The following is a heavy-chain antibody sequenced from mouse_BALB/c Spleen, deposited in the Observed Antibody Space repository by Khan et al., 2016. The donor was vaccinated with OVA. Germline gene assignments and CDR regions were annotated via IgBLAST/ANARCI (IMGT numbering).Heavy chain of an antibody. J-gene: IGHJ3*01. CDR1: GFTFSTYG. CDR3: ARLAYYYNSEGFAY. V-gene: IGHV5-6*01. Sequence: EVELVESGGDFVRPGGSLKLSCAASGFTFSTYGMSWVRQTPDKRLEWVATINTGGAYTYYPDSVKGRFTISRDNAKHTLYLQLSSLKSEDTAIYYCARLAYYYNSEGFAYWGQGTLVTVSA. D-gene: IGHD1-1*01. CDR2: INTGGAYT.